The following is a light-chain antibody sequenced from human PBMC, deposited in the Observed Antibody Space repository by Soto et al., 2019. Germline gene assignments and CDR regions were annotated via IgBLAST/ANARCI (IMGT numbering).Light chain of an antibody. Sequence: DIQMTQSPSTLSASVGDRVTITCRASQSINNRLAWYQQKPGKAPKLLIYEASSLLSGVPSRFSGSGSGTEFTLTISSLQPDDFADYYCQQYDSDSSTFGQGTKLDI. CDR1: QSINNR. CDR3: QQYDSDSST. CDR2: EAS. J-gene: IGKJ2*01. V-gene: IGKV1-5*03.